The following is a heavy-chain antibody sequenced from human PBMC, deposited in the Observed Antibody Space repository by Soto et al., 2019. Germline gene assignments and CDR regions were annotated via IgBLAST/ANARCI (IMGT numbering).Heavy chain of an antibody. J-gene: IGHJ4*02. CDR3: ARTRGDGDYVSKAFDY. V-gene: IGHV1-69*02. Sequence: QVQLVQSGAEVKKPGSSVKVSCKASGGTFSSYTISWVRQAPGQGLEWMGRIIPILGIANYAQKFQGRVTITADKSTSTAYMELSRLRSEDTAVYYCARTRGDGDYVSKAFDYWGQGTLVTVSS. D-gene: IGHD4-17*01. CDR1: GGTFSSYT. CDR2: IIPILGIA.